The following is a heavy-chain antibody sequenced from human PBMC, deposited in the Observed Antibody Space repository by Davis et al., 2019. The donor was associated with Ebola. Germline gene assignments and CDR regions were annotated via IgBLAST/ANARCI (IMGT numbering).Heavy chain of an antibody. V-gene: IGHV4-34*01. J-gene: IGHJ4*02. Sequence: PGGSLRLSCAVYGGSFSGYYWSWIRQPPGKGLEWIGEINHSGSTNYNPSLKSRVTISVDTSKNLFSLKLSSVTAADTAVYYCARGGSYRPYYFDYWGQGTLVTVSS. CDR3: ARGGSYRPYYFDY. CDR1: GGSFSGYY. D-gene: IGHD3-16*02. CDR2: INHSGST.